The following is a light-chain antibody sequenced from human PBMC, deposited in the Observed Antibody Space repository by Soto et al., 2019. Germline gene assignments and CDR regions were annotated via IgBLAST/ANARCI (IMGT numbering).Light chain of an antibody. J-gene: IGKJ3*01. V-gene: IGKV3-11*01. CDR3: QQRSIWHRT. CDR1: QSVSSS. CDR2: DSS. Sequence: EIVLTQSQATTSLSPGERATLSCRASQSVSSSLAWYQQKPGQAPRLLIYDSSNRASAIPASFSGSGSGTGFTLTIMRLDPEVFAVYYCQQRSIWHRTFGPGTKVDLK.